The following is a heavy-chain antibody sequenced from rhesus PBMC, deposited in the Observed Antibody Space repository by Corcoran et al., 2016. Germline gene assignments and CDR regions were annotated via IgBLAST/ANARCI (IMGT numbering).Heavy chain of an antibody. J-gene: IGHJ3*01. CDR3: ARGLYSSWDDAFDF. CDR1: GGSLSSNY. D-gene: IGHD6-13*01. CDR2: IVGSGSST. Sequence: QVQLQESGPGLVKPLATLSLTCAASGGSLSSNYSSWFRLPPGKGLEWIGYIVGSGSSTNSNPSLKSRVTLSVDTSKNQFSLKLSSVTAADTAVYYCARGLYSSWDDAFDFWGQGLRVTDSS. V-gene: IGHV4S11*01.